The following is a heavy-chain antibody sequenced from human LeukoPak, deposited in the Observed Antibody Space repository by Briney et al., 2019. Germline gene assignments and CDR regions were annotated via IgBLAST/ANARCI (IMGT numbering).Heavy chain of an antibody. CDR3: ARHVRKYSGSYGWFDP. J-gene: IGHJ5*02. CDR1: GYTFTSYG. Sequence: ASVKVSCKASGYTFTSYGISWVRQAPGQGLEWLGWISAYNGNTNYAQKPQGRVTMTTDTSTSTAYMELRSLRSDDTAVYYCARHVRKYSGSYGWFDPWGQGTLVTVSS. V-gene: IGHV1-18*01. CDR2: ISAYNGNT. D-gene: IGHD1-26*01.